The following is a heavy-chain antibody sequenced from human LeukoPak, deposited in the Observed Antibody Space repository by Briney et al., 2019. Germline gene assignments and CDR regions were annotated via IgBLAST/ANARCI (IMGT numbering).Heavy chain of an antibody. J-gene: IGHJ4*02. CDR2: ISSSDNTI. CDR3: ATDYWGALNY. Sequence: GGSLRLSCAAPGFAFSSYDMNWVRQAPGKGLEWISYISSSDNTIYYADSVKGRFTISRDNAKNTLYLQMNSLRAEDTAIYYCATDYWGALNYWGRGTLVTVSS. V-gene: IGHV3-48*03. D-gene: IGHD7-27*01. CDR1: GFAFSSYD.